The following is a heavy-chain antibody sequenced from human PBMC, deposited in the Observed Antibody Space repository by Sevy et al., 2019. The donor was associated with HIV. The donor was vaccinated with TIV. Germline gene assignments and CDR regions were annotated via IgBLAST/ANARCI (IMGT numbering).Heavy chain of an antibody. CDR2: INSDSDTM. CDR1: GFPFNYYA. D-gene: IGHD3-22*01. CDR3: ARGGGTYYDTSGYPYLLEAGFDY. J-gene: IGHJ4*02. V-gene: IGHV3-48*02. Sequence: GGSLRLSCVASGFPFNYYAMNWVRQAPGKGLEWILYINSDSDTMYYGDSVKGRFTISRDNAKNSLYLQMNSLRDEDTDVYYCARGGGTYYDTSGYPYLLEAGFDYWGQGTLVTVSS.